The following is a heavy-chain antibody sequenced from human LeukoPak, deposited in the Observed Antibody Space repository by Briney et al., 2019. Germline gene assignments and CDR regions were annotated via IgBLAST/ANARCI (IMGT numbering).Heavy chain of an antibody. CDR1: GYTFTSYD. Sequence: ASVKVSCKASGYTFTSYDINWVRQATGQGLEWMGWMNPNSGNTGYAQKFQGRVTMTRNTSISTAYMELSSLRSEDTAVYYCARGDTMVRGVRTPFDYWGQGTLVTVSS. CDR3: ARGDTMVRGVRTPFDY. J-gene: IGHJ4*02. V-gene: IGHV1-8*01. CDR2: MNPNSGNT. D-gene: IGHD3-10*01.